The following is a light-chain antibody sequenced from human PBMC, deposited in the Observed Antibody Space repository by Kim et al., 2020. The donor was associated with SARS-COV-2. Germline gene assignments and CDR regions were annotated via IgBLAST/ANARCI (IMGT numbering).Light chain of an antibody. J-gene: IGLJ1*01. V-gene: IGLV2-14*03. CDR2: DVR. Sequence: SITNSCTGTSSDLGGSNYVSWYQQHPRKAPKLMIYDVRNRPSGVSNRFSGSKSGNTASLTISGLQAEDEADYYCSSYTSSSTPYVFGTGTKVTVL. CDR1: SSDLGGSNY. CDR3: SSYTSSSTPYV.